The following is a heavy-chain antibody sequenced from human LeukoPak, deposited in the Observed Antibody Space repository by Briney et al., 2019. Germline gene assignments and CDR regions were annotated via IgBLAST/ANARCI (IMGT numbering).Heavy chain of an antibody. CDR1: GGSISSYY. CDR3: ASPIRGYSGYDTGDAFDI. V-gene: IGHV4-59*08. J-gene: IGHJ3*02. D-gene: IGHD5-12*01. CDR2: IYYSGST. Sequence: SETLSLTCTVSGGSISSYYWSWIRQPPGKGLEWIGYIYYSGSTNYNPSLKSRVTISVDTSKNQFSLKLSSVTAADTAVYYCASPIRGYSGYDTGDAFDIWGQGTMVTVSS.